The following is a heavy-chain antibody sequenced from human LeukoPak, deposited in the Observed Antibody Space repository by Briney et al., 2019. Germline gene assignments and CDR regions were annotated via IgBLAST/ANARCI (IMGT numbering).Heavy chain of an antibody. J-gene: IGHJ4*02. CDR3: AKMYSNSWYYFDY. CDR2: VSYSGTGT. V-gene: IGHV3-23*01. Sequence: PGGSLRLSCAASGFTFGSYAMSWVRQAPGRGPEWVSTVSYSGTGTYYADSVKGRFTISRDNSESTLDLQMNSLRADDTAVYYCAKMYSNSWYYFDYWGQGILVTASS. CDR1: GFTFGSYA. D-gene: IGHD6-13*01.